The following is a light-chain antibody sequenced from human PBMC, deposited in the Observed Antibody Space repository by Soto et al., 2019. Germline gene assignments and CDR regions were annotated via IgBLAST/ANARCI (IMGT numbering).Light chain of an antibody. J-gene: IGKJ1*01. CDR1: QSTTSW. CDR2: DAS. V-gene: IGKV1-5*01. Sequence: DIQMTQSPSTLSASVGDRVTITCRASQSTTSWLAWYQHKPGKAPKLLIYDASSLESGVPSRFSGSRSGTEFTLTISSLQPDDIATYYCQQSYSTTWTFGQGTKVDI. CDR3: QQSYSTTWT.